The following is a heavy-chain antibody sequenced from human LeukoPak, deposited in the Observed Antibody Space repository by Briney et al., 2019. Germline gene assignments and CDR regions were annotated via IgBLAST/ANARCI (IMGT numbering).Heavy chain of an antibody. J-gene: IGHJ6*04. CDR2: IYYSGST. Sequence: PSETLSLTCTVSGGSISSSSYYWGWIRQPPGKGLEWIGSIYYSGSTYYNPSLKSRVTISVDTSMNQFSLKLSSVTAADTAVYYCARGWFGLLDVWGKGTTVTISS. D-gene: IGHD3-10*01. CDR3: ARGWFGLLDV. V-gene: IGHV4-39*01. CDR1: GGSISSSSYY.